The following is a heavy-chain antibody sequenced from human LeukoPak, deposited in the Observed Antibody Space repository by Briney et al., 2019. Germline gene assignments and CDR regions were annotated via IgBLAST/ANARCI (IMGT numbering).Heavy chain of an antibody. V-gene: IGHV4-31*03. D-gene: IGHD3-22*01. CDR1: GGSISSGGYY. Sequence: SETLSLTCTVSGGSISSGGYYWSWIRQHPGKGLEWIGYIYYSGSTYYNPSLKSRVTISVDTSKNQFSLKLSSVTAADTAVYYRARDAGSSGYYYWGQGTLVTVSS. CDR3: ARDAGSSGYYY. J-gene: IGHJ4*02. CDR2: IYYSGST.